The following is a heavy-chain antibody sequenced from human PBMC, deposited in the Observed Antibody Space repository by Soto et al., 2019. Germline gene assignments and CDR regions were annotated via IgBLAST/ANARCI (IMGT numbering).Heavy chain of an antibody. J-gene: IGHJ4*02. Sequence: GGSLRLSCAASGFTFSSYAMHWVRQAPGKGLEWVAVISYDGSNKYYADSVKGRFTISRDNSKNTLYLQMNSLRAEDTAVYYCARDGPGTGLNYFDYWGQGTLVTVSS. CDR3: ARDGPGTGLNYFDY. V-gene: IGHV3-30-3*01. CDR1: GFTFSSYA. D-gene: IGHD1-1*01. CDR2: ISYDGSNK.